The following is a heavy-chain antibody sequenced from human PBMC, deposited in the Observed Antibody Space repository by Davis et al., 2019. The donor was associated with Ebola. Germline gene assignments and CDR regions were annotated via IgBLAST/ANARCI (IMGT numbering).Heavy chain of an antibody. CDR3: AKDRGGYCSGASCYYDY. CDR2: ISSSSNYI. D-gene: IGHD2-15*01. Sequence: GGSLRLSCAASGFTFSSYSMNWVRQAPGKGLEWVSSISSSSNYIYYADSVKGRFTISRDNSKNTLYLQMNSLRAEDTAVYYCAKDRGGYCSGASCYYDYWGQGILVTVSS. V-gene: IGHV3-21*04. CDR1: GFTFSSYS. J-gene: IGHJ4*02.